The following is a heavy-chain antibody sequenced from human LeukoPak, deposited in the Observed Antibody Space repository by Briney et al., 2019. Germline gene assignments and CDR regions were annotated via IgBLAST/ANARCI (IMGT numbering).Heavy chain of an antibody. CDR3: TSSFYDSSGLVPH. CDR1: GFTFGDYA. J-gene: IGHJ4*02. Sequence: PGRSLRLSCTASGFTFGDYAMSWVRQAPGKGLEWVGFIRSKAYGGTTEYAASVKGRFTISRDDSKSIAYLQMNSLKTEDTAVYYCTSSFYDSSGLVPHWGQGTLVTVSS. D-gene: IGHD3-22*01. V-gene: IGHV3-49*04. CDR2: IRSKAYGGTT.